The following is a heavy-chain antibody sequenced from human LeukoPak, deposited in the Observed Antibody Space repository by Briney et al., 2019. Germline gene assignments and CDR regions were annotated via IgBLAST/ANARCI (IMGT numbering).Heavy chain of an antibody. J-gene: IGHJ4*02. D-gene: IGHD3-16*02. CDR3: ARDGGVIVTGNYFDY. CDR2: ISSSGSTI. CDR1: GFTFSSFE. Sequence: GGSLRLSCAASGFTFSSFEMTWVRQAPGKGLEWVSYISSSGSTIYYADSVKGRFTISRDNAKNSLYLQMNSLRAEDTAVYYCARDGGVIVTGNYFDYWGQGTLVTVSS. V-gene: IGHV3-48*03.